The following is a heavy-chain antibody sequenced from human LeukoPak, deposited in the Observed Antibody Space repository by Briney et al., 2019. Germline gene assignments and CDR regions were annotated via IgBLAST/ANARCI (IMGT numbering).Heavy chain of an antibody. V-gene: IGHV3-11*01. D-gene: IGHD6-19*01. Sequence: GGSLRLSCAASGFTFSDYYTSWIRQAPGKGLEWVSYISSSGSTIYYADSVKGRFTISRDNAKNSLYLQMNSLRAEDTAVYYCARDWVAVAGTGDAFDIWGQGTMVTVSS. CDR2: ISSSGSTI. CDR3: ARDWVAVAGTGDAFDI. J-gene: IGHJ3*02. CDR1: GFTFSDYY.